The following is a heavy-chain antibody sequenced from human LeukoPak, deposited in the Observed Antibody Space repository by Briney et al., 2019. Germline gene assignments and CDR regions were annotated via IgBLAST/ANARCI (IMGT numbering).Heavy chain of an antibody. J-gene: IGHJ4*02. Sequence: TGGSLRLSCAASGFTFSSYAMSWVRQAPGKGLEWVSAISDDGTSTYYADSVKGRFTISRDNAKKSLYLQMNSLRAEDTAVYYCARAQGSGVYDAFDYWGQGVLVTVSS. D-gene: IGHD5/OR15-5a*01. CDR3: ARAQGSGVYDAFDY. CDR1: GFTFSSYA. V-gene: IGHV3-23*01. CDR2: ISDDGTST.